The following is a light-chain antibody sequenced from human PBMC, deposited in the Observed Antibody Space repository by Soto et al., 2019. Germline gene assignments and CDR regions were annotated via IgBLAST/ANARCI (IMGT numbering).Light chain of an antibody. CDR3: QQYGSSGT. CDR1: QSVSGS. J-gene: IGKJ1*01. V-gene: IGKV3-20*01. Sequence: PGEKATLSRRASQSVSGSLGWYQQKPGQAPRLLIYGASTRATGIPARFSGSGSGTDFTLTISRLEPEDFAVYYCQQYGSSGTFGQGTKVDI. CDR2: GAS.